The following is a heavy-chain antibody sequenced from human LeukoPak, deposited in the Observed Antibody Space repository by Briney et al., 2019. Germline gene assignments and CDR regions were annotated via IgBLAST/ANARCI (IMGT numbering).Heavy chain of an antibody. CDR2: INHNGEMI. CDR1: GFTFSNYV. Sequence: GGSLRLSCAASGFTFSNYVMSWVRQAPVKGLEWVSYINHNGEMIFYPDFVKGRFTISRDNAKNSLYLQMNSLRDEDTAVYYCARDNDWAFHYWGQGTLVTVSS. D-gene: IGHD3-9*01. CDR3: ARDNDWAFHY. J-gene: IGHJ4*02. V-gene: IGHV3-48*02.